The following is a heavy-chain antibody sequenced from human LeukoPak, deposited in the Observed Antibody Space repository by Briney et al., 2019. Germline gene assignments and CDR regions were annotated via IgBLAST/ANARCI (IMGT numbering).Heavy chain of an antibody. CDR2: ISYDGSNK. CDR1: GFTFSSYA. CDR3: ARDGAKFYDFWSGYPYNWYFDL. Sequence: GRSLRLSCAASGFTFSSYAMHWVRQAPGKGLEWVAVISYDGSNKYYAGSVKGRFTISRDNSKNTLYLQMNSLRAEDTAVYYCARDGAKFYDFWSGYPYNWYFDLWGRGTLVTVSS. V-gene: IGHV3-30-3*01. J-gene: IGHJ2*01. D-gene: IGHD3-3*01.